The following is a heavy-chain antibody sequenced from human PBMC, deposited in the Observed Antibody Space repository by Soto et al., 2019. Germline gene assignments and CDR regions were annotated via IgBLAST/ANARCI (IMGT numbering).Heavy chain of an antibody. CDR3: ARGGEAVADY. D-gene: IGHD6-19*01. J-gene: IGHJ4*02. V-gene: IGHV4-39*02. CDR2: IYHSEST. Sequence: SETLSVTCTVFGGSISSRNFYWGWIRQPPGKGLEWIGSIYHSESTYYNPSLKSRVTISVDTSKNHFSLSLSSLTASDTAVYYCARGGEAVADYWGQGTLVTVSS. CDR1: GGSISSRNFY.